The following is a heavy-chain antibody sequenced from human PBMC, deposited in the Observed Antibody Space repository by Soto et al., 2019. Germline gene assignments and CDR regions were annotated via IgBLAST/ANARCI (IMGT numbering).Heavy chain of an antibody. Sequence: QVQLVQSGAEVKKPGSSVKVSCKASGGTFSSYAISWVRQAPGQGLEWMGGIIPIFGTANYAQKFQGRVTITADKSTSTAYMELSSLRSEDTAVYYCARAYCGGDCYSYYYYSGMDVWGQGTPVTVSS. D-gene: IGHD2-21*02. CDR1: GGTFSSYA. CDR2: IIPIFGTA. CDR3: ARAYCGGDCYSYYYYSGMDV. J-gene: IGHJ6*02. V-gene: IGHV1-69*06.